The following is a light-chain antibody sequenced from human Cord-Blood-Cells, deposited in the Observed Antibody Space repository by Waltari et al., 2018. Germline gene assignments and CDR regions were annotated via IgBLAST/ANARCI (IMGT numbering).Light chain of an antibody. CDR2: DAS. CDR3: QQYDNLPMYS. V-gene: IGKV1-33*01. J-gene: IGKJ2*03. Sequence: DIQTTQSTSSLSASVGDRLTITCQASQDISNYLNWYQQKPGKAPKLLIYDASNLETGVPSRFSGSGSGTDVTFAISSLQPEDIATDYGQQYDNLPMYSFGQGTKLEIK. CDR1: QDISNY.